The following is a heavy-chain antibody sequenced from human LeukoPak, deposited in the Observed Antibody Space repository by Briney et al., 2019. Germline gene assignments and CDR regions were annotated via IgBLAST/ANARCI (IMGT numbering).Heavy chain of an antibody. V-gene: IGHV3-15*01. CDR1: GFTFTNAW. CDR2: IKSKGDGETT. CDR3: TTDLGLTMIRGVIVY. Sequence: PGGSLRLSCAASGFTFTNAWMTWVRQAPGKGLEWVGRIKSKGDGETTDYTAPVKGRFTVSRDDSKATLYLQMNSLAAEDTAVYYCTTDLGLTMIRGVIVYWGQGALVTVSS. J-gene: IGHJ4*02. D-gene: IGHD3-10*01.